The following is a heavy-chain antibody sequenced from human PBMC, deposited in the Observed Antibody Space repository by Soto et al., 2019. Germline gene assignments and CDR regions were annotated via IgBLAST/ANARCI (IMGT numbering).Heavy chain of an antibody. CDR1: GGSISSYY. J-gene: IGHJ6*03. V-gene: IGHV4-59*01. Sequence: SETLSLTCTVSGGSISSYYWSWIRQPPGKGLKWIGYIYYSGSTNYNPSLKSRVTISVDTSKNQFSLKLSSVTAADTAVYYCARDSVKSIAAAGTYYYYMDVWGKGTTVTVSS. CDR2: IYYSGST. CDR3: ARDSVKSIAAAGTYYYYMDV. D-gene: IGHD6-13*01.